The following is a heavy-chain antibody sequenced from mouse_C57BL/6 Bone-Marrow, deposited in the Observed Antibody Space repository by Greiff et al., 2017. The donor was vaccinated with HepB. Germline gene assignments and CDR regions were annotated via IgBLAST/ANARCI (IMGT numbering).Heavy chain of an antibody. CDR2: IWGVGST. V-gene: IGHV2-6*01. Sequence: QVQLQQSGPGLVAPSQSLSITCTVSGFSLTSYGVDWVRQSPGKGLEWLGVIWGVGSTNYNSALKSRLSISKDNSKSQVFLKMNSLQTDDTAMYYCARTWEGYAMDYWGQGTSVTVSS. CDR1: GFSLTSYG. D-gene: IGHD4-1*01. J-gene: IGHJ4*01. CDR3: ARTWEGYAMDY.